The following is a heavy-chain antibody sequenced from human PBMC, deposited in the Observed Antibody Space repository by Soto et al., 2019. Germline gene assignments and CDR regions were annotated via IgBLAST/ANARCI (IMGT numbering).Heavy chain of an antibody. J-gene: IGHJ5*02. CDR2: IYYSGST. V-gene: IGHV4-30-4*01. CDR1: GGSISSGDYY. CDR3: ARVGATRLWFDP. D-gene: IGHD3-3*01. Sequence: SETLSLTCTVSGGSISSGDYYWSWIRQPPGKGLEWIGYIYYSGSTYYNPSLKSRVTISVDTSKNQFSLKLSSVTAADTAVYYCARVGATRLWFDPWGQGTLVTVSS.